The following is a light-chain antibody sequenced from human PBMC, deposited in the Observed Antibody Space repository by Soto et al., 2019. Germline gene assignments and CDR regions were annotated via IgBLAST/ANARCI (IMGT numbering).Light chain of an antibody. CDR1: QSISIW. V-gene: IGKV1-5*01. CDR3: QQYYNYWT. Sequence: DIQMTQSPSTLSASVGDRVTITCRASQSISIWLAWYQQKPGKAPQLLIYAASSLESGVPSRFSGSGSGTEFTLTISSLQPDDFATYYCQQYYNYWTFGQGTMVEIK. CDR2: AAS. J-gene: IGKJ1*01.